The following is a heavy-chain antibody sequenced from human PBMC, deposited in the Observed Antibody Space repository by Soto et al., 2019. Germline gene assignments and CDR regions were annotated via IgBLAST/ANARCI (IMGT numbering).Heavy chain of an antibody. CDR3: AKYQYSGGWHSDY. D-gene: IGHD6-19*01. CDR2: IDGSAASA. CDR1: GFTFSTYA. Sequence: GGSLRLSCAASGFTFSTYAMSWVRQAPGKGLEWVSSIDGSAASAYYADSVKGRFTISRDNSKNTLYLQMNSLRAEDTAVYYCAKYQYSGGWHSDYWGQGTLVTVSS. J-gene: IGHJ4*02. V-gene: IGHV3-23*01.